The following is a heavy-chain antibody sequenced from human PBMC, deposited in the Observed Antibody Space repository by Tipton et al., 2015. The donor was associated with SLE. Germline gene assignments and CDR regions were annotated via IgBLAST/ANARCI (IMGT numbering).Heavy chain of an antibody. CDR3: ARGIVDPGYYMDV. Sequence: QLVQSGAEVKEPGASVRVSCKASGYTFSSFGITWVRQAPGQGLEWMGIINPTGGSTTYAQKFQGRVTMTRDTSTSTVYMDLSSLKSDDTAVYYCARGIVDPGYYMDVWGKGTTVAVSS. CDR2: INPTGGST. V-gene: IGHV1-46*01. D-gene: IGHD2-15*01. J-gene: IGHJ6*03. CDR1: GYTFSSFG.